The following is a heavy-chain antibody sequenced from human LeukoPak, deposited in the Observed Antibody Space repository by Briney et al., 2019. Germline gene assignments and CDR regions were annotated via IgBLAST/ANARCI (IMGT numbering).Heavy chain of an antibody. CDR2: ISSSGSTI. D-gene: IGHD5-12*01. J-gene: IGHJ4*02. CDR3: AKGSYLRAYSAFDY. CDR1: GFTFSDYY. Sequence: GRSLRLSCAASGFTFSDYYMSWIRQTPGKGLECVSYISSSGSTIYYADSLKGRFTVSRDNAKNSLYLQMNSLIAEDTAVYYCAKGSYLRAYSAFDYWGQETLVTVSS. V-gene: IGHV3-11*01.